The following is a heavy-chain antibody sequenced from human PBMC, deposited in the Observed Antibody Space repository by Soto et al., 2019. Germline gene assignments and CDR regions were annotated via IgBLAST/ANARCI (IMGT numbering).Heavy chain of an antibody. D-gene: IGHD3-10*01. CDR1: GGSFSGYY. J-gene: IGHJ5*02. CDR3: ARVWVRGVIITRYNWFDP. Sequence: PSETLSLTCAVYGGSFSGYYWSWIRQPPGKGLEWIGEINHSGSTNYNPSLKSRVTISVDTSKNQFSLKLSSVTAADTAVYYCARVWVRGVIITRYNWFDPWGQGTLVTVSS. V-gene: IGHV4-34*01. CDR2: INHSGST.